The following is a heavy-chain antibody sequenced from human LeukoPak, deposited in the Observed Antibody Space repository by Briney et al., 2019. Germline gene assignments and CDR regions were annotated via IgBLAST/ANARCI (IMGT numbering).Heavy chain of an antibody. V-gene: IGHV1-2*02. CDR2: INPNSGGT. Sequence: ASVKVSCKASGYTFTGYYMHWVRQAPGQGLEWMGWINPNSGGTNYAQKFQGRVTMTRDTSISTAYMELSRLRSDDTAIYYCALGEVQSGSTFDNWGQGTLVTVSS. J-gene: IGHJ4*02. D-gene: IGHD1-1*01. CDR3: ALGEVQSGSTFDN. CDR1: GYTFTGYY.